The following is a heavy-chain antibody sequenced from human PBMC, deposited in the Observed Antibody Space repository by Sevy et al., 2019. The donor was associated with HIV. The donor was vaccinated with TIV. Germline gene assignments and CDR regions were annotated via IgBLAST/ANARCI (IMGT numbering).Heavy chain of an antibody. J-gene: IGHJ3*02. D-gene: IGHD2-8*01. V-gene: IGHV3-30-3*01. CDR2: ISYDGSNK. CDR3: ARGMSILMVYAPQDAFDI. CDR1: GFTFSRYA. Sequence: GGSLRLSCAASGFTFSRYAMHWVRQAPGKGLEWVAVISYDGSNKYYADSVKGRFSISRDNSKNTLYRQMNSLGAEDTAVYYCARGMSILMVYAPQDAFDIWGQGTMVTVSS.